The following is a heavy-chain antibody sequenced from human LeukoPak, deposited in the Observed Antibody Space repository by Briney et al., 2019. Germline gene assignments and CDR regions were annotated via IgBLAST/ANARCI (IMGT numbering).Heavy chain of an antibody. V-gene: IGHV3-21*01. CDR2: ISSSSSYI. CDR1: GFTFSSYS. D-gene: IGHD2-2*01. J-gene: IGHJ4*02. Sequence: GGSLRLSCAASGFTFSSYSMNWVRQAPGKGLEWVSSISSSSSYIYYADSVKGRFTISRDNAKNSLSLQMTSLRAEDTAVYFCARDPGYCTSTSCYALYYFDYWGQGILVTVSS. CDR3: ARDPGYCTSTSCYALYYFDY.